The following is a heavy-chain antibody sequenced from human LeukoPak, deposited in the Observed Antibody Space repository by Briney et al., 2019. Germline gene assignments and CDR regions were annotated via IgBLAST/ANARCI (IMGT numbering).Heavy chain of an antibody. Sequence: SETLSLTCTVSGGSISSSSYYWGWIRQPPGKGLEWIGEINHSGSTNYNPSLKSRVTISVDTSKNQFSLKLSSVTAADTAVYYCARGRIWSSSTSPDPFGYWGQGTLVTVSS. CDR3: ARGRIWSSSTSPDPFGY. J-gene: IGHJ4*02. CDR2: INHSGST. V-gene: IGHV4-39*07. D-gene: IGHD2-2*01. CDR1: GGSISSSSYY.